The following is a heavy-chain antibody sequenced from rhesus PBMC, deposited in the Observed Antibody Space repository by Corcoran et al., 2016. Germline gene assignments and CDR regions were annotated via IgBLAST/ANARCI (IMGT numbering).Heavy chain of an antibody. V-gene: IGHV4-165*02. CDR1: GGSISGYS. J-gene: IGHJ6*01. CDR3: ARDGGYDYSGSYYYVYGLDS. CDR2: VGGSGCST. D-gene: IGHD3-16*01. Sequence: QVQLQESGPGLVKPSETLSLTCAVAGGSISGYSWNWICQPPGKGLEWIGYVGGSGCSTYYNPSLRSRVTISTDATNNQFSLKLSSVTAADTAVYYCARDGGYDYSGSYYYVYGLDSWGQGVVVTVSS.